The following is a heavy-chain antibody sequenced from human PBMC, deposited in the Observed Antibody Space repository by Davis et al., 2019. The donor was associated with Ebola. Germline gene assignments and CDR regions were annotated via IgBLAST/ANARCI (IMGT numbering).Heavy chain of an antibody. Sequence: ASVKVSCKASGYTFTDYYIQWVRQAPGQGLELMGWINPNSGGTMSAQRFQGRVSLTRDTSISTVYMELRRLRSDDTAVYYCVRDGAVGDDMYYGMDVWGKGTTVTASS. CDR1: GYTFTDYY. D-gene: IGHD2-21*01. J-gene: IGHJ6*04. CDR3: VRDGAVGDDMYYGMDV. V-gene: IGHV1-2*02. CDR2: INPNSGGT.